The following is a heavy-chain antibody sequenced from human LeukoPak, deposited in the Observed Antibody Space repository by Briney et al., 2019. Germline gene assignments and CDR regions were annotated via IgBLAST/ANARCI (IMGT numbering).Heavy chain of an antibody. CDR3: ARESWGGLDY. V-gene: IGHV3-74*01. CDR1: GFTFSNYW. Sequence: GGPLRLSCAASGFTFSNYWMHWVRQAREEGLMWLSRLNSDGSTTAYAGSVKGRFTISRDNAKNTLYLQMNTLRAEDTAVYYCARESWGGLDYWGQGTLVTVSS. D-gene: IGHD3-16*01. CDR2: LNSDGSTT. J-gene: IGHJ4*02.